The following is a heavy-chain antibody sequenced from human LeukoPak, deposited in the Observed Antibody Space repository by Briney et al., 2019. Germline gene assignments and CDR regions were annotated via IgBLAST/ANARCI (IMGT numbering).Heavy chain of an antibody. CDR2: INPNSGGT. CDR1: GYTFTGYY. CDR3: AHSSESSSSPDAFDI. V-gene: IGHV1-2*02. Sequence: GASVKVSCKASGYTFTGYYIHWVRQAPGQGLEWMGWINPNSGGTNYAQKFQGRLTITRDTSKNQAVLTMTNMDPVDTATYYCAHSSESSSSPDAFDIWGQGTMVTVSS. J-gene: IGHJ3*02. D-gene: IGHD6-6*01.